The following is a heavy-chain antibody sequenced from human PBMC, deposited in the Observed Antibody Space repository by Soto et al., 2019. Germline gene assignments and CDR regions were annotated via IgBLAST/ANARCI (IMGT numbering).Heavy chain of an antibody. J-gene: IGHJ4*02. D-gene: IGHD6-13*01. CDR3: ARDSGAKLSSS. CDR1: GGTFSRYR. V-gene: IGHV1-69*13. Sequence: GASVKVSCKASGGTFSRYRINWVRQAPGQGLEWVGGIVPIYRTADYAQKFQGRVTITADESARTAYLEVRSLKSQDTAVYYCARDSGAKLSSSWGQGTLVTVSS. CDR2: IVPIYRTA.